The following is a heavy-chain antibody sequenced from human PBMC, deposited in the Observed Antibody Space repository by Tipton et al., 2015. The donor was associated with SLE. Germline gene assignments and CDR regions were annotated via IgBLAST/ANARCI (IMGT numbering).Heavy chain of an antibody. D-gene: IGHD1-1*01. Sequence: TLSLTCSVSGTSIGDYYWSWIRQPPGKGLEWVGYIFYRVTTNYSPSLKSRVILSVDTSKNQFPLKLNSLTAADTAVYYCARSRIGLGYNYDMDVWGKGTTVTVSS. CDR1: GTSIGDYY. CDR3: ARSRIGLGYNYDMDV. V-gene: IGHV4-59*12. J-gene: IGHJ6*03. CDR2: IFYRVTT.